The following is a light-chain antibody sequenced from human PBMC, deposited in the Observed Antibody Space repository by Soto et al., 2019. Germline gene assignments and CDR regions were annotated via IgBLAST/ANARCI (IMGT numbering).Light chain of an antibody. CDR2: KAS. CDR1: QSIGSW. J-gene: IGKJ1*01. V-gene: IGKV1-5*03. CDR3: QQYNNYSPWA. Sequence: DIQMTQSPSTLSASVGDRVTITCRASQSIGSWLDWYQQKPGKAPNLLIYKASTLESGVPSRFSGSGSGTEFTLTISRLQPDDFATYYCQQYNNYSPWAFGQGTKVEIK.